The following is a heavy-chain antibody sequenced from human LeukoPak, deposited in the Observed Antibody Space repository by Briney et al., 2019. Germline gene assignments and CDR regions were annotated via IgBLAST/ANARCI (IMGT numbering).Heavy chain of an antibody. CDR3: ARAGQYYHDSAGYFPDF. CDR2: IYYSGYT. D-gene: IGHD3-22*01. J-gene: IGHJ4*02. CDR1: GDSISSGNSY. V-gene: IGHV4-30-4*08. Sequence: PSQTLSLTCTVSGDSISSGNSYWSWIRQPPGKGLEWIGSIYYSGYTYHNPSLKSQVTISVDTSKDQFSLKLSAVTAADTAVYYCARAGQYYHDSAGYFPDFWGQGTLVTVSS.